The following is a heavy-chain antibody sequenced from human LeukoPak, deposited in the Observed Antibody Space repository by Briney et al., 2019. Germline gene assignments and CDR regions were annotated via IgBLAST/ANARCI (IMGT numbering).Heavy chain of an antibody. Sequence: ASVKVSCKASGGTFSSYAISWVRQAPGQGLEWMGRIIPILGIANYAQKFQGRVTITADKSTSTAYMELSSLRSEDTAVYYCARDRALRYFDWLSIDYWGQGTLVTVSS. CDR3: ARDRALRYFDWLSIDY. CDR1: GGTFSSYA. CDR2: IIPILGIA. V-gene: IGHV1-69*04. D-gene: IGHD3-9*01. J-gene: IGHJ4*02.